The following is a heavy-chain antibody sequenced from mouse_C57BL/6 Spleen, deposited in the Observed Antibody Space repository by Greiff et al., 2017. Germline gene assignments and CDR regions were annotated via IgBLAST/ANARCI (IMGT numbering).Heavy chain of an antibody. CDR3: ARGMTAYYFDY. CDR1: GYSFTSYY. D-gene: IGHD3-2*01. CDR2: IYPGSGNT. V-gene: IGHV1-66*01. J-gene: IGHJ2*01. Sequence: QVQLQQSGPELVKPGASVKISCKASGYSFTSYYIHWVKQRPGQGLEWIGWIYPGSGNTKYNEKFKGKATLTADTSSSTAYMQLSSLTSKDAAVDVCARGMTAYYFDYWGQGTTLTVSS.